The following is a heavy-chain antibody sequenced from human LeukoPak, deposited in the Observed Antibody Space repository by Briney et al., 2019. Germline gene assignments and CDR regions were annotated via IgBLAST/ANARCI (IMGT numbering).Heavy chain of an antibody. Sequence: SETLSLTCTVSGGSISSYCWSWIRQTAGKGLEWIGRIYSDGNTNYNPSLKSRVTMSVDTSRNQVSLKLRSVSAADTAVYHCARDPSYSSGWYDCWGQGTLVTASS. CDR3: ARDPSYSSGWYDC. D-gene: IGHD6-19*01. V-gene: IGHV4-4*07. CDR2: IYSDGNT. J-gene: IGHJ4*02. CDR1: GGSISSYC.